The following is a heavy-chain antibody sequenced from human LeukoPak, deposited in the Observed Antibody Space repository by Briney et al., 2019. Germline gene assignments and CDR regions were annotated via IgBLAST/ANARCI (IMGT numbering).Heavy chain of an antibody. V-gene: IGHV3-48*03. Sequence: PGGSLRLSCAASGFTFSSYEMNWVRQAPGKGLEWASYISSSGSTIYYADSVKGRFTISRDNAKNSLYLQMNSLRAEDTAVYYCARTQGIAAAGNYYYYMDVWGKGTTVTISS. D-gene: IGHD6-13*01. CDR1: GFTFSSYE. CDR3: ARTQGIAAAGNYYYYMDV. J-gene: IGHJ6*03. CDR2: ISSSGSTI.